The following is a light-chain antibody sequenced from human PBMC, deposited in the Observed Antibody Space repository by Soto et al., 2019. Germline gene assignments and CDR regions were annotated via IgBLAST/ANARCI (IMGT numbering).Light chain of an antibody. J-gene: IGKJ4*01. Sequence: DTVMTQSPATLSVSPGERVTLYFRASQDIRSSLAWYQQKPGQAPRLLIYGASIRATGVPATFSGSGSGTEFTLSISSLQSEHLGVYYCQQDSSWPLTFGGGTKVDI. CDR3: QQDSSWPLT. V-gene: IGKV3-15*01. CDR1: QDIRSS. CDR2: GAS.